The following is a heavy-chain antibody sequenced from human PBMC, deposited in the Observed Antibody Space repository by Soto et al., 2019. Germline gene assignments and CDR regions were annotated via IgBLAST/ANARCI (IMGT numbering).Heavy chain of an antibody. CDR1: GGSISSGYYY. CDR3: ASSSLSGMDV. J-gene: IGHJ6*02. V-gene: IGHV4-30-4*02. CDR2: IYYSGNT. Sequence: TSETLSLTCSVSGGSISSGYYYWSCIRQPPGKGLEWIGNIYYSGNTYYNPSLKSRLIISIDTSKNQVSLKVGSVTAADTAVYYCASSSLSGMDVWGQGTTVTVSS. D-gene: IGHD2-2*01.